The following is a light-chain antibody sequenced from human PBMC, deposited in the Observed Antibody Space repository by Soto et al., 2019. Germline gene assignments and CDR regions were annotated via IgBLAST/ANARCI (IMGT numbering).Light chain of an antibody. V-gene: IGKV3-11*01. CDR1: QSVSSY. Sequence: EIRLTQSPATLSVSPGERATLSCRASQSVSSYLAWYQQRPGQAPRLLIYDASNRATGIPARFSGAGSGTEITLTISRIEPEDFAVYYCQHRSNWPTFGGGTKVDIK. CDR2: DAS. CDR3: QHRSNWPT. J-gene: IGKJ4*01.